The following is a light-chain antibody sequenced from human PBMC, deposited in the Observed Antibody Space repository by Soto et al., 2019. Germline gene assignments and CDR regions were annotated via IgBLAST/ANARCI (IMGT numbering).Light chain of an antibody. CDR2: GAS. Sequence: EIVLTQSPGTLSLSPGERATLSCRAIQSVSSSYLAWYQQKPGQAPRLLIYGASSRATGIPDRFSGSGSGTDFTLTISKVEPEDFAVYYCQQYGTPRSVTFGQGTRLEFK. J-gene: IGKJ5*01. V-gene: IGKV3-20*01. CDR1: QSVSSSY. CDR3: QQYGTPRSVT.